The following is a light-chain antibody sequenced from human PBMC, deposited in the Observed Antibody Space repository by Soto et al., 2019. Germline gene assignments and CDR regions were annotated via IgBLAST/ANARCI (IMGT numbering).Light chain of an antibody. J-gene: IGKJ2*01. CDR3: QQYGSSPYT. Sequence: EVVLTQSPGTLSLSPGERATLSCWASQSVSRSYLAWYQQKPGQAPRLLIYIASSRATGIPDRFSGSGSGTDFTLTISRLEPEYFAMYYCQQYGSSPYTFGQGTKLEIK. CDR1: QSVSRSY. V-gene: IGKV3-20*01. CDR2: IAS.